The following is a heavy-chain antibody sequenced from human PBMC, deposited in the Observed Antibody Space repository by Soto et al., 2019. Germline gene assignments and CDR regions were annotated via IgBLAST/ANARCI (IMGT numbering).Heavy chain of an antibody. D-gene: IGHD6-13*01. CDR1: GFTFSSYG. CDR3: AKGPRWGSSWGVICFDY. Sequence: QVQLVESGGGVVQPGRSLRLSCAASGFTFSSYGMHWVRQAPGKGLEWVAVISYDGSNKYYADSVKGRFTISRDNSKNALYLQMNSLRAEDTAVYYCAKGPRWGSSWGVICFDYWGQGTLVTVSS. J-gene: IGHJ4*02. CDR2: ISYDGSNK. V-gene: IGHV3-30*18.